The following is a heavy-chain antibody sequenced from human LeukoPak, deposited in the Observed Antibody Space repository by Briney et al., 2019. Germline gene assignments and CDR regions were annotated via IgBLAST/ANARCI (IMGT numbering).Heavy chain of an antibody. CDR3: ARADSSGYYYGY. J-gene: IGHJ4*02. CDR2: IHYSVNT. V-gene: IGHV4-31*03. CDR1: SGPITSGAHY. Sequence: SETLSLTCTVSSGPITSGAHYWSWIRQHPGKGLEWIGYIHYSVNTYYKSSLKSRVSLSIDTSKNQFSLQLSSVTAADTAVYYCARADSSGYYYGYWGQGTLVTVSS. D-gene: IGHD3-22*01.